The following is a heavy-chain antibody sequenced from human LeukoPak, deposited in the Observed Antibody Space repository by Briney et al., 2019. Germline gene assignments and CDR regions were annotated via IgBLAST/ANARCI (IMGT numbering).Heavy chain of an antibody. CDR3: ARGDYIWGSCRYTNAFDI. CDR2: IYYSGST. D-gene: IGHD3-16*02. Sequence: SETLSLTCTVSGGSISSYYWSWIRQPPGKGLEWIGYIYYSGSTNYNPSLKSRVTISVDTSKNQFSLKLSSVTAADTAVYYCARGDYIWGSCRYTNAFDIWGQGTMVTVSS. V-gene: IGHV4-59*01. J-gene: IGHJ3*02. CDR1: GGSISSYY.